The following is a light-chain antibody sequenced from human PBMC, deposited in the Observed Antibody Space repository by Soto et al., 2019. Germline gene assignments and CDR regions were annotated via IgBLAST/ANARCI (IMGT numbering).Light chain of an antibody. CDR2: AAS. CDR1: QSISSTY. V-gene: IGKV3-20*01. Sequence: EIVLTQSPGTLSLSPGERATLSCRASQSISSTYLAWYRQKPGQAPRLLIYAASSSATGIPDRFSGSGSGTHFTLPIXRLEPEDFAVYYCQQYYASSWTFGQGTRVEIK. CDR3: QQYYASSWT. J-gene: IGKJ1*01.